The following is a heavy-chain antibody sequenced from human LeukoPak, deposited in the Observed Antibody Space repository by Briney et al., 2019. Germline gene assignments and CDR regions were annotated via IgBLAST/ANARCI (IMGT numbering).Heavy chain of an antibody. CDR3: ARELGCSSTSCKP. D-gene: IGHD2-2*01. V-gene: IGHV1-69*04. CDR1: GGTFSSYT. Sequence: SVKVSCKASGGTFSSYTISWVRQAPGQGLEWMGRIIPILGIANYAQKFQGRVTITADKSTSTAYMELSSLRSEDTAVYYCARELGCSSTSCKPWGQGTLVTASS. CDR2: IIPILGIA. J-gene: IGHJ5*02.